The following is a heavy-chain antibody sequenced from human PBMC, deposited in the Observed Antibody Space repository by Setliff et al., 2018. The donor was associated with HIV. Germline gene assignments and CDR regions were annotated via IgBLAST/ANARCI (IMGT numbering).Heavy chain of an antibody. Sequence: ASVKVSCKASGHTFTKYYMHWVRQAPGQGLERMGWINPNSGGTTYAQKFQGRVTMTRDMSISTAYMEVSRLRSDDTAVYYCARDHCSSSGCYEYSYYGMDVWGQGTTVTVSS. CDR3: ARDHCSSSGCYEYSYYGMDV. V-gene: IGHV1-2*02. D-gene: IGHD2-2*01. J-gene: IGHJ6*02. CDR1: GHTFTKYY. CDR2: INPNSGGT.